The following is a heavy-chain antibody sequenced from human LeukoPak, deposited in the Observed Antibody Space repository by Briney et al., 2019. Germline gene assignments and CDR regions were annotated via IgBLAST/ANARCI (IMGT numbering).Heavy chain of an antibody. D-gene: IGHD3-22*01. CDR1: GGSISSYY. V-gene: IGHV4-59*01. CDR3: ARAHSSGYFPFDY. J-gene: IGHJ4*02. Sequence: KPSETLSLTCTVSGGSISSYYWSWIRQPPGKGLEWIGYIYYSGSTNYNPSLKSRVTISVDTSKNQFSLKLSSVTAADTAVHYCARAHSSGYFPFDYWGQGTLVTVSS. CDR2: IYYSGST.